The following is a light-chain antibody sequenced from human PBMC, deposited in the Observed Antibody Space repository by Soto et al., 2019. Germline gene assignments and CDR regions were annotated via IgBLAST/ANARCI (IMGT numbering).Light chain of an antibody. Sequence: DIQMTQSPSTLSASVGDRVTITCRASQSISSWLAWYQQKPGKAPKLLIHEASTLESGVSSRLSGSGSGTEFALTISSLQNAFFATYYCRPYNTYPITFSQGTRLEIK. CDR3: RPYNTYPIT. CDR2: EAS. V-gene: IGKV1-5*03. J-gene: IGKJ5*01. CDR1: QSISSW.